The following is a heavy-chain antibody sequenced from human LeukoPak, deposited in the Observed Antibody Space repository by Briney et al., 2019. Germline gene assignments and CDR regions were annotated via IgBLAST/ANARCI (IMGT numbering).Heavy chain of an antibody. Sequence: SETLFLTCTVSGGSISSSSYYWGWIRQPPGEGLEWIGSIYYTGSTYYSPSLKSRVTISADTSKNEFSLKLSSVTAADTAVYYCTSEISSASNYWGQGTLVIVSS. CDR2: IYYTGST. CDR1: GGSISSSSYY. CDR3: TSEISSASNY. J-gene: IGHJ4*02. V-gene: IGHV4-39*01. D-gene: IGHD6-6*01.